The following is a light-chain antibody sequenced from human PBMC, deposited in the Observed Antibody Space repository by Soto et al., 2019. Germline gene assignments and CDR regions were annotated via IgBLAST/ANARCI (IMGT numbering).Light chain of an antibody. CDR3: QTWGADSVI. Sequence: QSVLTQSPSASPSLGASVKLTCTLSSGHSSYAIAWHQQQPEKGPRFLMKLNSDGSHSKGDGISDRFSGSSSGAERYLTISSLQSEDEADYYCQTWGADSVIFGGGTKLTVL. CDR1: SGHSSYA. V-gene: IGLV4-69*01. CDR2: LNSDGSH. J-gene: IGLJ2*01.